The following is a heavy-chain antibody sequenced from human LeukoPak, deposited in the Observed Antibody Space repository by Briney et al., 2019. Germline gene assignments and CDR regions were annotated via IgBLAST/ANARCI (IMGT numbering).Heavy chain of an antibody. CDR2: IRSKAYGGAP. CDR1: GFTFGAYA. CDR3: TPDPLDY. V-gene: IGHV3-49*04. J-gene: IGHJ4*02. Sequence: GGSLRLSCTASGFTFGAYALSWVRQAPGKGLEWVGFIRSKAYGGAPEYAASVKGRFTISRDDSKSVAYLQMNSLKTEDTAVYYCTPDPLDYWGQGTLVTVSS.